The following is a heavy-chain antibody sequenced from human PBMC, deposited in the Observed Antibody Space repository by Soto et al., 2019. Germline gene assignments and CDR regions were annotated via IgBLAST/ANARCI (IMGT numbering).Heavy chain of an antibody. CDR3: ARGVPVNPYNWFDT. Sequence: ASVKVSCKASGYTFTSYDINWVRQATGQGLEWMGWMNPNSGNTGYAQKFQGRVTMTRNTSISTAYMELSSLRSEDTAVYYCARGVPVNPYNWFDTWGQGTLVTVSS. CDR1: GYTFTSYD. V-gene: IGHV1-8*01. J-gene: IGHJ5*02. CDR2: MNPNSGNT. D-gene: IGHD4-17*01.